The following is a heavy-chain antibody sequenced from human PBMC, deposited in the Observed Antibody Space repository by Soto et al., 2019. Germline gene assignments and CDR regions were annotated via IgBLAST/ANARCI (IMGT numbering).Heavy chain of an antibody. V-gene: IGHV2-5*02. J-gene: IGHJ4*02. D-gene: IGHD6-6*01. CDR2: IYWDDDK. CDR1: GFSLTSNDVG. Sequence: GSGPTLVNPTQTLTLTCTFSGFSLTSNDVGVGWIRQPPGKALEWLALIYWDDDKRYSPSLKSRLTITKDTSKNQVVLRMTNMDPVDTATYYCARSRYSRSSFDYWGQGTLVTVSS. CDR3: ARSRYSRSSFDY.